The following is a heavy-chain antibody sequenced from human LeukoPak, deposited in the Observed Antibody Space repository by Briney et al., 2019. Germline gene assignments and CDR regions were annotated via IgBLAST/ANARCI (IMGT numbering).Heavy chain of an antibody. V-gene: IGHV3-21*01. J-gene: IGHJ4*02. CDR1: GFTFSSYT. D-gene: IGHD3-22*01. CDR2: IRSSSTYI. CDR3: ARVAWDYYDSSGYRFDY. Sequence: NPGGSLRLSCAASGFTFSSYTMNWVRQAPGKGLEWVSSIRSSSTYICHADSVKGRFTISRDNAKNSLHLQMSSLRAEGTAVYYCARVAWDYYDSSGYRFDYWGQGTLVTVSS.